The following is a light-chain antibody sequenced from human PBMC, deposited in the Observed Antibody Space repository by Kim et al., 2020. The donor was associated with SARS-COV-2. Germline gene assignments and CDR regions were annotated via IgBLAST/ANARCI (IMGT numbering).Light chain of an antibody. J-gene: IGKJ3*01. CDR1: QRVRSY. CDR2: NAA. CDR3: QQRNNWPPMLT. Sequence: PGEEATPPCRASQRVRSYLSLYQQKPGQAPALILYNAATRTTGIPARFSGSGSGTDFALTISSIKPEDFAVDYCQQRNNWPPMLTFGPGTKVDIK. V-gene: IGKV3-11*01.